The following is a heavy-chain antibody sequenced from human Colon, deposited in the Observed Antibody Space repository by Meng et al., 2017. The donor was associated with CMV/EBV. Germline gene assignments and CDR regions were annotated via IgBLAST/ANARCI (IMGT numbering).Heavy chain of an antibody. D-gene: IGHD3-3*01. J-gene: IGHJ6*02. CDR1: NYTFTNYG. Sequence: ASVKVSCKSSNYTFTNYGIAWVRQAPGQGLEWMGWISAYNGETKYEEKLQDRVTMTTDTSTSTAYMELRSLRSDDTAVYYCARGSSSTMLGDYYYGMDVWGQGTTVTVSS. V-gene: IGHV1-18*01. CDR3: ARGSSSTMLGDYYYGMDV. CDR2: ISAYNGET.